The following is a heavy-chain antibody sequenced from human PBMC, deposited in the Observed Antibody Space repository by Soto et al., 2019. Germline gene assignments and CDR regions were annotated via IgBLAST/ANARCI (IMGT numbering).Heavy chain of an antibody. J-gene: IGHJ2*01. CDR2: IKQDGGEK. CDR1: GFTFSSYW. Sequence: EVQLVESGGGMVQPGGSLRLSCAASGFTFSSYWMSWVRQAPGKGLGWVANIKQDGGEKYNVDSVKGRFNISRDNAKNSPYLQMNSLRAEDTSVYYCARDRIAARPADWYFDLWGRSTLVTVSS. CDR3: ARDRIAARPADWYFDL. V-gene: IGHV3-7*01. D-gene: IGHD6-6*01.